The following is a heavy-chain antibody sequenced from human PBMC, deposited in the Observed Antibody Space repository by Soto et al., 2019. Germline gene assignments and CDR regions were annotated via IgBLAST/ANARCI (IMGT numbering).Heavy chain of an antibody. V-gene: IGHV1-3*01. CDR3: AFMAQVGATLFDY. Sequence: ASVKVSCKASGYTFTGYYMHWVRQAPGQGLEWMGWINANNGNTKYAQKFQGRVTITRDTSASTAYMELSSLRSEDTAVYYCAFMAQVGATLFDYWGQGTLVTVSS. J-gene: IGHJ4*02. CDR2: INANNGNT. CDR1: GYTFTGYY. D-gene: IGHD1-26*01.